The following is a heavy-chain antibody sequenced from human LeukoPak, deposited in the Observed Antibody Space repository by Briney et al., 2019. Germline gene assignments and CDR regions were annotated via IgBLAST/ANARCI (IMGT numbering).Heavy chain of an antibody. CDR2: INHSVIT. CDR3: AMYNYVWGSYRPRQSDAFDI. Sequence: SETLSLTCAVYGGPFSGYYWSWIRQPPGKGLEWIGEINHSVITNYSRSLKSQAVMSVDTSKSQISLKLRSVTAASTAVYDSAMYNYVWGSYRPRQSDAFDIWGQGTMVTVSS. J-gene: IGHJ3*02. D-gene: IGHD3-16*02. CDR1: GGPFSGYY. V-gene: IGHV4-34*01.